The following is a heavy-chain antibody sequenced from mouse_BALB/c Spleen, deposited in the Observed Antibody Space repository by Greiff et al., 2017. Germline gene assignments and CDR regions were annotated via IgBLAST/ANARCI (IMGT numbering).Heavy chain of an antibody. J-gene: IGHJ3*01. V-gene: IGHV3-1*02. CDR1: GYSITSGYS. D-gene: IGHD2-14*01. CDR3: ASDRYDVWFAY. Sequence: EVKLVESGPDLVKPSQSLSLTCTVTGYSITSGYSWPWIRQFPGNKLEWMGYIHYSGSTNYNPSLKSRISITRDTSKNQFFLQLNSVTTEDTATYYCASDRYDVWFAYWGQGTLVTVSA. CDR2: IHYSGST.